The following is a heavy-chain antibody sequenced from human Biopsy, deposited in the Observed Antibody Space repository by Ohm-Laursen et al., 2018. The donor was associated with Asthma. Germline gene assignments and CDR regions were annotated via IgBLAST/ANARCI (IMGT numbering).Heavy chain of an antibody. D-gene: IGHD1-1*01. V-gene: IGHV3-33*01. CDR3: ARDLGTTRMDV. CDR1: GFSFSKYG. J-gene: IGHJ6*02. Sequence: RSLRLSCTASGFSFSKYGIHWVRQAPGKGLEWVAVIWYDGGYKDSADSVKGRFTISRDNSKNMLYLQMNSLRAEDTAVYYCARDLGTTRMDVWGQGTTVTVSS. CDR2: IWYDGGYK.